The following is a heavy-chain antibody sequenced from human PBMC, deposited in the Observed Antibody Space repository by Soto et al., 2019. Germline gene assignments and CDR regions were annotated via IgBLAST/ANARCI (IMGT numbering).Heavy chain of an antibody. D-gene: IGHD1-26*01. CDR1: GITFRSFT. Sequence: LIISRASSGITFRSFTINLVLQAPGKGLEWVSTISSNSAYIYYTDALKGRFTISRDNSKNTLYLQMNSLRAEDTAVYYCAKDRGGSGWYKGKVGATNGYWGQGTLVTVSS. J-gene: IGHJ4*02. CDR3: AKDRGGSGWYKGKVGATNGY. CDR2: ISSNSAYI. V-gene: IGHV3-21*04.